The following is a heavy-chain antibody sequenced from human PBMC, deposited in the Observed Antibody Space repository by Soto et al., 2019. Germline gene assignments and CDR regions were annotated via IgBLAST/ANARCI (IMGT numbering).Heavy chain of an antibody. V-gene: IGHV3-33*01. J-gene: IGHJ4*02. Sequence: GGSLRLSCAASGFTFSSYGMHWVRQAPGKGLEGGAVIWYDGSNKYYADPVKGRFTISRDNSKNTLYLQMNSLRAEDTAVYYCAREDIVVVPAARAAAGFPFDYWGQGTLVTVSS. CDR3: AREDIVVVPAARAAAGFPFDY. D-gene: IGHD2-2*01. CDR2: IWYDGSNK. CDR1: GFTFSSYG.